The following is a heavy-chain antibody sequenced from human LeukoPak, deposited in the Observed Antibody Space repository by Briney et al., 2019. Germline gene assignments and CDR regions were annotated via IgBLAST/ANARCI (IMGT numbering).Heavy chain of an antibody. CDR2: IKAGNGDT. Sequence: ASVKVSCKASGYIFTKYVVHWVRQAPGQRPEWMGWIKAGNGDTKYSQNFQDRLTITRDTSASTVYMELSSLTSEDTALYYCARDDCGDTCYPGGYWGQGTLVTVSS. V-gene: IGHV1-3*01. CDR3: ARDDCGDTCYPGGY. CDR1: GYIFTKYV. J-gene: IGHJ4*02. D-gene: IGHD2-21*01.